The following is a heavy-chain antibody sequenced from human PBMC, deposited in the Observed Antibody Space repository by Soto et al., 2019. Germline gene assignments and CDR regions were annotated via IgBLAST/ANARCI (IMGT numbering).Heavy chain of an antibody. CDR1: GFTFSNYR. V-gene: IGHV3-21*06. CDR2: ISGSGKDT. D-gene: IGHD6-6*01. CDR3: ARVHLVRTSSYYCGMDV. J-gene: IGHJ6*02. Sequence: PGESLRLSCATSGFTFSNYRMNWVREAPGKGLEWVASISGSGKDTFYRDSVKGRFTISRDNAESSLALQMNSLTVDDTAVYHCARVHLVRTSSYYCGMDVWGPGTTVTVSS.